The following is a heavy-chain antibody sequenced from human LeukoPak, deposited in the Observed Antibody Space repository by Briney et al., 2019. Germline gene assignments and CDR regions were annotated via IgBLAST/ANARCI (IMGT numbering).Heavy chain of an antibody. CDR3: ARGRYYDSSGYYYDPYYFDY. CDR1: GGTFSSYA. D-gene: IGHD3-22*01. V-gene: IGHV1-69*13. CDR2: IIPIFGTA. J-gene: IGHJ4*02. Sequence: SVKVSCKASGGTFSSYAISWVRQAPGQGLEWMGGIIPIFGTANYAQKSQGRVTITADESTSTAYMELSSLRSEDTAVYYCARGRYYDSSGYYYDPYYFDYWGQGTLVTVSS.